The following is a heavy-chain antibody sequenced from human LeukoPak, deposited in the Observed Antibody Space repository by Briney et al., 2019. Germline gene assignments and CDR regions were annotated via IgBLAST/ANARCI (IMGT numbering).Heavy chain of an antibody. CDR1: GGTFSGYA. V-gene: IGHV1-69*04. D-gene: IGHD3-9*01. Sequence: SVKVSCKASGGTFSGYAISWVRQAPGQGLEWMGRIIPILGIANYAQKFQGRVTITADKSTSTAYMELSSLRSEDTAVYYCARETQYYDILTGYNQYYFDYWGQGTLVTVSS. CDR2: IIPILGIA. J-gene: IGHJ4*02. CDR3: ARETQYYDILTGYNQYYFDY.